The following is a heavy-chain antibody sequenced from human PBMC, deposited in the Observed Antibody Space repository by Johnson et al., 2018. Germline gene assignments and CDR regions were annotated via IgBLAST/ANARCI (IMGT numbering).Heavy chain of an antibody. J-gene: IGHJ3*01. Sequence: QVQLVQSGGGVVQPGRSLRLSCAASGFTFSSYGIHWVRQAPGKGLEWVAVISYDGSKTHYADSVKGRLTISRDNSRNTLFLQMNRLRVEDTAVYYCEKDRPIVVAVGYYYGDAIDVWGKGSTVTVSS. CDR2: ISYDGSKT. CDR3: EKDRPIVVAVGYYYGDAIDV. V-gene: IGHV3-30*18. D-gene: IGHD3-22*01. CDR1: GFTFSSYG.